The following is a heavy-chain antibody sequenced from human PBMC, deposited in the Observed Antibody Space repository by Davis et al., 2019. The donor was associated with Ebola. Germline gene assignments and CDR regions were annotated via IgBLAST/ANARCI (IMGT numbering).Heavy chain of an antibody. CDR3: ARRPGPYYYYGMDV. CDR1: GGSISSYF. Sequence: MPSETLSLTCTVSGGSISSYFWGWIRQPPGKGLEWIGSIHYSGSTYYNPSLKSRVTISVDTSKNQFSLKLSSVTAADTAVYYCARRPGPYYYYGMDVWGQGTTVTVSS. V-gene: IGHV4-59*12. D-gene: IGHD1-1*01. CDR2: IHYSGST. J-gene: IGHJ6*02.